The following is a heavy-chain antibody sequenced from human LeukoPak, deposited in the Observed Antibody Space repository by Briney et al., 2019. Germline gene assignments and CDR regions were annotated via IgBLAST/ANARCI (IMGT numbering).Heavy chain of an antibody. CDR3: ARDLGWSSSH. CDR2: INPTGGT. V-gene: IGHV1-2*02. D-gene: IGHD6-6*01. Sequence: GASVKVSCKASGYTFTGHYMNWVRLAPGQGLEWMGWINPTGGTTYAQKFQDRDTMTRDTSINTAYMEPSGLRSDDTAVYYCARDLGWSSSHWGQGTLVTVSS. CDR1: GYTFTGHY. J-gene: IGHJ4*02.